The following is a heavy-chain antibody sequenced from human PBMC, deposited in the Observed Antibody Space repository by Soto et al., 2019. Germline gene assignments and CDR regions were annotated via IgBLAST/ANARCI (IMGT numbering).Heavy chain of an antibody. CDR3: AKNSESSAYSSFDY. V-gene: IGHV3-23*01. Sequence: EVQLLESGGGLVQPGGSLRLSCAASGLTFSSYATSWVRQAPGKGLEWVSGISGSGISTYYADSVKGRFTISRDNSKNTLYLQMNSLRAEDTAVYYCAKNSESSAYSSFDYWGQGTLVTVSS. J-gene: IGHJ4*02. CDR2: ISGSGIST. D-gene: IGHD3-22*01. CDR1: GLTFSSYA.